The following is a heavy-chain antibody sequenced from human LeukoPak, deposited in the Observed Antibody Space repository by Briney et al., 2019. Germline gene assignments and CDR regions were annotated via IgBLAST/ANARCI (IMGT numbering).Heavy chain of an antibody. CDR1: GYTFTGYY. J-gene: IGHJ4*02. CDR3: ARERSGIVVVTAPFDY. Sequence: ASVKVSCXASGYTFTGYYMHWVRQAPGQGLEWMGRINPNSGGTNYAQKFQGRVTMTRDTSISTAYMELSRLRSDDTAVYYCARERSGIVVVTAPFDYWGQGTLVTVSS. V-gene: IGHV1-2*06. D-gene: IGHD2-21*02. CDR2: INPNSGGT.